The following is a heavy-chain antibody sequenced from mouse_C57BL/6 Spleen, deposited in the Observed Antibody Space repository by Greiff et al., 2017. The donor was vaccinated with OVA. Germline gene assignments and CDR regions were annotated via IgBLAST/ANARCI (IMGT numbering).Heavy chain of an antibody. CDR2: ISYDGSN. D-gene: IGHD3-3*01. CDR1: GYSITSGYY. V-gene: IGHV3-6*01. J-gene: IGHJ3*01. CDR3: ARRRDEGFAY. Sequence: EVQLQESGPGLMKPSQSLSLTCSVTGYSITSGYYWNWIRQFPGNKLEWMGYISYDGSNNYNPSLRNRISITRDTSKNQFFLKLNSVTTEDTATYYCARRRDEGFAYWGQGTLVTVSA.